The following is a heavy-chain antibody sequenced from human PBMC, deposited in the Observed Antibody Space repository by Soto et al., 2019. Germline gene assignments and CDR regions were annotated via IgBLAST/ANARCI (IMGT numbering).Heavy chain of an antibody. D-gene: IGHD6-6*01. V-gene: IGHV4-31*11. CDR2: IYSSGST. Sequence: TLSLTCAVSGCSIISASYSWNWIRQSPGRGLEWIGHIYSSGSTYYNPSLKSRVSISVDTSNNQFSLKLTSVAAADTAVYFCAREDAARIERWFDAWGQGILATVS. CDR1: GCSIISASYS. J-gene: IGHJ5*02. CDR3: AREDAARIERWFDA.